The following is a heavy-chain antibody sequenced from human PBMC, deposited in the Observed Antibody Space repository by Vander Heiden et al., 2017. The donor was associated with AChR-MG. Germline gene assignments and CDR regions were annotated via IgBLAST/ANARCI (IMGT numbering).Heavy chain of an antibody. V-gene: IGHV1-69*06. CDR3: ARGPRGITIFGVVSHWYFDL. D-gene: IGHD3-3*01. Sequence: QVQLVQSGAEVKKPGSSVKVSCKASGGTFSSYAISWVRQAPGQGLEWMGGIIPIFGTANYAQKFQGRVTITADKSTSTAYMELSSLRSEDTAVYYCARGPRGITIFGVVSHWYFDLWGRGTLVTVSS. J-gene: IGHJ2*01. CDR2: IIPIFGTA. CDR1: GGTFSSYA.